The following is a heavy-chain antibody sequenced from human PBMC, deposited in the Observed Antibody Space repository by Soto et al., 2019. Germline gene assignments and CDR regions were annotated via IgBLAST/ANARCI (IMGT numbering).Heavy chain of an antibody. CDR2: IIPIFGTA. CDR3: ARRIAVAGTGTENYYYGMDV. V-gene: IGHV1-69*13. Sequence: SVKVSCKASGGTFSSYAISWVRQGAGQGLEWMGGIIPIFGTANYAQKFQGRVTITADESTSTAYMELSSLRSEDTAVYYCARRIAVAGTGTENYYYGMDVWGQGTMVTVSS. D-gene: IGHD6-19*01. CDR1: GGTFSSYA. J-gene: IGHJ6*02.